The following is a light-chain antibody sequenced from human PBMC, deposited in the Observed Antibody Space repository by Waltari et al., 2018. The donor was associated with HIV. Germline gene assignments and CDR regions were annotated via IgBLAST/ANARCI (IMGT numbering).Light chain of an antibody. CDR3: QQFHNWPRT. J-gene: IGKJ2*01. CDR1: QSISTN. V-gene: IGKV3-15*01. Sequence: EIVMTQSPATLSVSPGERATLSCSASQSISTNLAWYQQKPGPSPSLLSYGASTRATGIPARFSGSGSGTEFTLTISSLESEDFAVYFCQQFHNWPRTFGQGTKLEIK. CDR2: GAS.